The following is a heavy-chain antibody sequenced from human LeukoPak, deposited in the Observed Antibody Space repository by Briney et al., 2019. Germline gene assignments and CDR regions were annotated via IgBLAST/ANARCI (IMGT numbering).Heavy chain of an antibody. CDR3: AKDRSSGYYGYLDY. CDR2: TSGSGGST. Sequence: GGSLRLSCAASGFTFSSYAMSWVRQAPGQGLEWVSATSGSGGSTYYADSVKGRFTISRDNSKNTLYLQMNSLRAEDTAVYYCAKDRSSGYYGYLDYWGQGTLVTVSS. CDR1: GFTFSSYA. D-gene: IGHD3-22*01. J-gene: IGHJ4*02. V-gene: IGHV3-23*01.